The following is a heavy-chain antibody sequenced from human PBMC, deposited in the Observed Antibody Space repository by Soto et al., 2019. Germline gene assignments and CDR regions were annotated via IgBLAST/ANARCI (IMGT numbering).Heavy chain of an antibody. CDR3: ARESLNYYDSSGLDY. J-gene: IGHJ4*02. D-gene: IGHD3-22*01. V-gene: IGHV1-3*01. CDR1: GYTFTSYA. Sequence: ASVKVSCKASGYTFTSYAMHWVRQAPGQRLEWMGWINAGSGNAKYSQKFQGRVTITRDTSASTAYMELSSLRSEDTAVYYCARESLNYYDSSGLDYWGQGTLVTVSS. CDR2: INAGSGNA.